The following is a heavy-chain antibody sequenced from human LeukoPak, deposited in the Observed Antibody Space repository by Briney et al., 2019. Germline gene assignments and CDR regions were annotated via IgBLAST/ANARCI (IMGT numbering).Heavy chain of an antibody. CDR1: GFNFSSDW. CDR2: IYTGGGR. V-gene: IGHV3-53*01. CDR3: ARGIDY. Sequence: GGSLRLSCSASGFNFSSDWMNWVRQAPGKELECVSVIYTGGGRYYADSVRGRFTISRDTSKNMVFLQMNSLRVEDTAVYYCARGIDYWGRGTLVTVSS. J-gene: IGHJ4*02.